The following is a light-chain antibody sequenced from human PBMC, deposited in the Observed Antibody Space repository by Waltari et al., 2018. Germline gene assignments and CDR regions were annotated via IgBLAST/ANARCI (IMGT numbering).Light chain of an antibody. J-gene: IGKJ2*01. Sequence: EIVLTQSPATLSLSPGERATLSCRASQSVSGYLAWYQQRPGQAPRLLIYDANHRATGIPARFSGSGSGTDFTLTISSLEPEDVVVYYCQHRISWPYTFGQGTKLQI. CDR2: DAN. CDR1: QSVSGY. CDR3: QHRISWPYT. V-gene: IGKV3-11*01.